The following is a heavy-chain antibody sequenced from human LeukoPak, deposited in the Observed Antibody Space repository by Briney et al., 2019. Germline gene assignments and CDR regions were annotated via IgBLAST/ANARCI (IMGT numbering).Heavy chain of an antibody. V-gene: IGHV4-61*01. CDR2: VSYSGST. CDR3: ARWNPYDSSGYYYAFDY. J-gene: IGHJ4*02. CDR1: GGSISSGSYY. D-gene: IGHD3-22*01. Sequence: SQTLSLTCTVSGGSISSGSYYWSWIRQPPGEGLEWIGYVSYSGSTNYNPSLKSRVTISVDTSKNQVSLKLRSVTAADTALYYCARWNPYDSSGYYYAFDYWGQGTLVTVSS.